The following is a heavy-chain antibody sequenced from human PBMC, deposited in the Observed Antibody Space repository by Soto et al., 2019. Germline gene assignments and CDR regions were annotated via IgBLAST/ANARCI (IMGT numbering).Heavy chain of an antibody. Sequence: GGSLRLSCAASGFTFSSYSMNWVRQAPGKGLEWVPSISSSSSYIYYADSVKGRFTISRDNAKNSLYLQMNSLRAEDTAVYYCAREVVVVAADNWFDPWGQGTLVTVSS. CDR3: AREVVVVAADNWFDP. CDR1: GFTFSSYS. CDR2: ISSSSSYI. V-gene: IGHV3-21*01. D-gene: IGHD2-15*01. J-gene: IGHJ5*02.